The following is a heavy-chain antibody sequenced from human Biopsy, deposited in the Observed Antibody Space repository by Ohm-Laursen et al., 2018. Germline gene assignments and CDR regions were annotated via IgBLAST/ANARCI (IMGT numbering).Heavy chain of an antibody. D-gene: IGHD1-1*01. CDR3: AKDVRVKVQLDGMDV. V-gene: IGHV3-9*01. Sequence: SLRLSCSAPGFTFDDYAMHWVRQAPGKGLEWVSGISWHSGSRGYADSVKGRFTIPRDNAKKLLYLQMNSLRAEDTALYYCAKDVRVKVQLDGMDVWGQGTTVTVSS. J-gene: IGHJ6*02. CDR2: ISWHSGSR. CDR1: GFTFDDYA.